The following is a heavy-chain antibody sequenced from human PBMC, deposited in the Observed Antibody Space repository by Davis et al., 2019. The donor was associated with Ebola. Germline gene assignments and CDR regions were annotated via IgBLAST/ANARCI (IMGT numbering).Heavy chain of an antibody. CDR3: AKGPTRSGYY. D-gene: IGHD6-19*01. V-gene: IGHV3-23*01. Sequence: GESLKISCAASGLTFSSYWMNWVRQAPGKGLEWVSGIGVSGGSTYADSVKGRFTISRDNSQNTVYLQMTGLRAEDTAIYYCAKGPTRSGYYWGQGTLVTVSS. CDR2: IGVSGGST. J-gene: IGHJ4*02. CDR1: GLTFSSYW.